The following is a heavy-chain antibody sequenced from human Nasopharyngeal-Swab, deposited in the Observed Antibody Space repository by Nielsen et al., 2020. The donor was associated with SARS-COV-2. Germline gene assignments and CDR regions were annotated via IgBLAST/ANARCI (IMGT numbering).Heavy chain of an antibody. CDR3: AREDYDILTGYYQDYYYYYGMDV. CDR2: IWYDGSNK. Sequence: GGSLRLSCAASGFTFSSYGMHWVRQAPGKGLEWVAVIWYDGSNKYYADSVKGRFTISRDNSKNTLYLQMNSLRAEDTAVYHCAREDYDILTGYYQDYYYYYGMDVWGQGTTVTVSS. J-gene: IGHJ6*02. CDR1: GFTFSSYG. D-gene: IGHD3-9*01. V-gene: IGHV3-33*01.